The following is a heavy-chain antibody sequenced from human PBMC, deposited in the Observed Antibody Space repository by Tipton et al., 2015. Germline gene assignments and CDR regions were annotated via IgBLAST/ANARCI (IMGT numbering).Heavy chain of an antibody. CDR3: VKDRGGMAAAAYGMDV. Sequence: SLRLSCAASGFTFSDYYMSWIRQAPGKGLEWLSYVSSSGATIYYTDSVKGRFTISRDNAKNSLYLQMNSLRAEDTALYYCVKDRGGMAAAAYGMDVWGQGTTVIVSS. CDR2: VSSSGATI. CDR1: GFTFSDYY. V-gene: IGHV3-11*01. J-gene: IGHJ6*02. D-gene: IGHD6-13*01.